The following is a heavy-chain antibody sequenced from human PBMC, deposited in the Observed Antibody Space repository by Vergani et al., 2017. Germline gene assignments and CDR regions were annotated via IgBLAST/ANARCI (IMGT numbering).Heavy chain of an antibody. CDR2: FDPEDGET. D-gene: IGHD3-10*01. CDR1: GYTLTELS. CDR3: ATGPVTMVRGVIKKGYYFDY. J-gene: IGHJ4*02. Sequence: QVQLVQSGAEVKKPGASVKVSCKVSGYTLTELSMHWVRQAPGKGLEWMGGFDPEDGETIYAQKFQGRVTMTEDTSTDTADMELSRLRSEDTAVYYCATGPVTMVRGVIKKGYYFDYWGQGTLVTVSS. V-gene: IGHV1-24*01.